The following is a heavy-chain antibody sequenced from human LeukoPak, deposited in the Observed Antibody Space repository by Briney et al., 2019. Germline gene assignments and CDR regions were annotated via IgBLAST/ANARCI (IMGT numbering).Heavy chain of an antibody. Sequence: PGGSLRLSCAASGFTFSDYYMSWIRQAPGKGLEWVSYISSSGSTIYYADSVKGRSTISRDNAKNSLYLQMNSLRAEDTAVYYCARIAVAGTLIDYWGQGTLVTVSS. CDR2: ISSSGSTI. V-gene: IGHV3-11*04. D-gene: IGHD6-19*01. CDR3: ARIAVAGTLIDY. J-gene: IGHJ4*02. CDR1: GFTFSDYY.